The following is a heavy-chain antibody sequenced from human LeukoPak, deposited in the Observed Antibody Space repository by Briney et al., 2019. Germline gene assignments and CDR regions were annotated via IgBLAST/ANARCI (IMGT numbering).Heavy chain of an antibody. CDR2: TYPGDSET. V-gene: IGHV5-51*01. CDR1: GYSFTNFW. J-gene: IGHJ4*02. Sequence: GESLKISCKGSGYSFTNFWIAWVRQMPGKGLEWMGITYPGDSETRYSPSFQGQVTISADKSISTTYLQWSSLKASDTAMYYCTRRDYWSQGTLVTVSS. CDR3: TRRDY.